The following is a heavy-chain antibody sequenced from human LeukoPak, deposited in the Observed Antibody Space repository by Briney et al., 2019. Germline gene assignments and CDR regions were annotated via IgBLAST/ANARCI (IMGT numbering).Heavy chain of an antibody. D-gene: IGHD2-2*01. CDR3: AKRQDDIVVVPAAVNGY. CDR2: ISGSGGST. CDR1: GFTFSSYA. Sequence: PGGSLRLSCAASGFTFSSYAMSWVRQAPGKGLEWVSAISGSGGSTYYADSVKGRFTISRDNSKNTLYLQMNSLRAEDTAVYYCAKRQDDIVVVPAAVNGYWGQGTLVTVSS. J-gene: IGHJ4*02. V-gene: IGHV3-23*01.